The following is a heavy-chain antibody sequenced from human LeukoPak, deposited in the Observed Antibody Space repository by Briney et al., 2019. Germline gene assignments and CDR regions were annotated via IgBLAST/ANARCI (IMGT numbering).Heavy chain of an antibody. D-gene: IGHD6-19*01. CDR3: ARVRGIAVAGTASIYFDY. Sequence: PGGSLRLSCAASGFTFSSYWMSWVRQAPGKGLEWVANIKEDGSEKYYVDSVKGRFTISRDNAKNSLYLRMNSLRAEDTAVYYCARVRGIAVAGTASIYFDYWGQGTLVTVSS. V-gene: IGHV3-7*01. J-gene: IGHJ4*02. CDR2: IKEDGSEK. CDR1: GFTFSSYW.